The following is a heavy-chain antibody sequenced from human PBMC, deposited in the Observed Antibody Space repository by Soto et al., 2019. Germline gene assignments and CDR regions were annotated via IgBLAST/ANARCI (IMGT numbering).Heavy chain of an antibody. Sequence: PSETLSLTCAVYGGPFSGYYWSWIRQPPGKGLEWIGEINHSGSTNYNPSLKSRVTISVDTSKNQFSLKLSSVTAADTAVYYCACALTTGTPNWFVPWGPGTLVTVSS. CDR1: GGPFSGYY. J-gene: IGHJ5*02. CDR3: ACALTTGTPNWFVP. V-gene: IGHV4-34*01. D-gene: IGHD1-1*01. CDR2: INHSGST.